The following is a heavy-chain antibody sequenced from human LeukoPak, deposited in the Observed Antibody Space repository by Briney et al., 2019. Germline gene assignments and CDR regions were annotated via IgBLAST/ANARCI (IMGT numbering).Heavy chain of an antibody. D-gene: IGHD3-10*01. CDR2: ISSSSSYI. CDR3: ARVILLWFGELSIFVRYMGV. CDR1: GFTFSSYS. V-gene: IGHV3-21*01. Sequence: GGSLRLSCAASGFTFSSYSMNWVRQAPGKGLEWVSSISSSSSYIYYADSVKGRFTISRDNAKNSLYLQMNSLRAEDTAVYYCARVILLWFGELSIFVRYMGVWGKGTTVTISS. J-gene: IGHJ6*03.